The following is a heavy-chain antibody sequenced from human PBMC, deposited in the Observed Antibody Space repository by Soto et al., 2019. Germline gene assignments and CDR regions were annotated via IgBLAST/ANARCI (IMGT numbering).Heavy chain of an antibody. CDR3: AKVGVGVEPAARDDAFGI. CDR2: ISGSGGST. Sequence: EVQLLESGGGLVQPGGSLRLSCAASGFTFSSYAMSWVRQAPGKGLEWVSAISGSGGSTYYADSVKGRFTISRDNAQNTLYLHMISLRAEDTAVYYYAKVGVGVEPAARDDAFGIWGQGTMVTVSS. D-gene: IGHD2-2*01. CDR1: GFTFSSYA. V-gene: IGHV3-23*01. J-gene: IGHJ3*02.